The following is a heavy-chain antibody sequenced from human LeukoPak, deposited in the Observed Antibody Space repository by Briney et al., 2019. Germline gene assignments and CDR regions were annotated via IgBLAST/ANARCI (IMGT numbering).Heavy chain of an antibody. CDR1: GFTFRSRE. V-gene: IGHV4-59*08. D-gene: IGHD1-26*01. Sequence: GSLRLSCAASGFTFRSREMIWVRQAPGKGLEWIGYIYYSGSTNYNPSLTSRLTISVDTSKNQVSLKLSSVTAADTAVYYCARLGVGSNWFDPWGQGTLVTVSS. J-gene: IGHJ5*02. CDR2: IYYSGST. CDR3: ARLGVGSNWFDP.